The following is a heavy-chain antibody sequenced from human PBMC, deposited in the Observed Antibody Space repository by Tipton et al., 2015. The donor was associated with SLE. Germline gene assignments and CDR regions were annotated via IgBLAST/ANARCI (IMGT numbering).Heavy chain of an antibody. CDR3: ARDRLTGDDGFDI. CDR1: GFTFSSYA. Sequence: SLRLSCAASGFTFSSYAMHWVRQAPGKGLEWVAVISYDGSNKYYADSVKGRFTISRDNSKNTLYLQMNSLRAEDTALYYCARDRLTGDDGFDIWGQGTMVTVSS. V-gene: IGHV3-30*04. J-gene: IGHJ3*02. D-gene: IGHD7-27*01. CDR2: ISYDGSNK.